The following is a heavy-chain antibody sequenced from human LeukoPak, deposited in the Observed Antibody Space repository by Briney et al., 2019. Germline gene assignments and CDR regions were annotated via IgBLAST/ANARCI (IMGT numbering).Heavy chain of an antibody. Sequence: PSETLSLTCAVYGGSFSGYYWSWIRQPPGKGLEWIGEINHSGGTNYNPSLKSRVTISVDTSKNQFSLKLSSVTAADTAVYYCARQARPPYWYFDLWGRGTLVTVSS. CDR3: ARQARPPYWYFDL. CDR2: INHSGGT. CDR1: GGSFSGYY. J-gene: IGHJ2*01. V-gene: IGHV4-34*01.